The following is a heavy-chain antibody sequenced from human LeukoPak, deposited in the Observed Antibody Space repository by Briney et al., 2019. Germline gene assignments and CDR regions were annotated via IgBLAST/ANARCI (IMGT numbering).Heavy chain of an antibody. D-gene: IGHD6-6*01. V-gene: IGHV3-21*01. J-gene: IGHJ6*03. CDR1: GFTFSSYG. CDR3: ARDPSSSSLYYYYYYMDV. Sequence: GGSLRLSCAASGFTFSSYGMNWVRQAPGKGLEWVSSISSSSSYIYYADSVKGRFTISRDNAKNSLYLQMNSLRAEDTAVYYCARDPSSSSLYYYYYYMDVWGKGTTVTVSS. CDR2: ISSSSSYI.